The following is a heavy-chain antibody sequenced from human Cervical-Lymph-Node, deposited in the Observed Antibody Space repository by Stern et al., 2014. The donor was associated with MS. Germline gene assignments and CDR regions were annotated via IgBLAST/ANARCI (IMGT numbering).Heavy chain of an antibody. CDR1: GHTFSNYA. CDR2: IDTGNGNT. Sequence: VQLVESGAEVKKPGASVKVSCKASGHTFSNYAMHWVRQAPGQRLEWMGWIDTGNGNTRYSRKFQGRVTMTRDTSTSTVYMELSSLRSEDTAVYYCARSDVGGADHWGQGTLVTVSS. CDR3: ARSDVGGADH. J-gene: IGHJ5*02. D-gene: IGHD3-16*01. V-gene: IGHV1-3*04.